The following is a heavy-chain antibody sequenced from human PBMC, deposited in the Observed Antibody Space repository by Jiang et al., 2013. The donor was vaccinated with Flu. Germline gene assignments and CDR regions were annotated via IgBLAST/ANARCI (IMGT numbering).Heavy chain of an antibody. V-gene: IGHV5-10-1*01. CDR3: ARGEELGYCSGGSCPIDYYYYGMDV. CDR2: IDPSDSYT. D-gene: IGHD2-15*01. CDR1: GYSFTSYW. J-gene: IGHJ6*02. Sequence: GAEVKKPGESLRISCKGSGYSFTSYWISWVRQMPGKGLEWMGRIDPSDSYTKYSPSFQGHVTISADKSISTAYLQWSSLKASDTAMYYCARGEELGYCSGGSCPIDYYYYGMDVWGQGTTVTVSS.